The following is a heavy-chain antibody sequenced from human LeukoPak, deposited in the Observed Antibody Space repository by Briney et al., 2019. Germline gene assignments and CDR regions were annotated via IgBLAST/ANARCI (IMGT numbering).Heavy chain of an antibody. D-gene: IGHD5-18*01. CDR2: ISSSSTYI. J-gene: IGHJ3*02. V-gene: IGHV3-21*01. CDR1: GFTFSSYS. CDR3: ARYVHGDSYGYVANDGFEM. Sequence: GGSLTLFCEASGFTFSSYSMNSVRQAPGKGLEWVSSISSSSTYIYYADSAEGRFTISRDNAKNSLYLQMNSLRAEDTAVYYCARYVHGDSYGYVANDGFEMWGHGKMVTVSS.